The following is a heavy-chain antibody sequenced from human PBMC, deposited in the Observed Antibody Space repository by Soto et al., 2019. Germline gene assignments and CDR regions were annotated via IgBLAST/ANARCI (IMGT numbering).Heavy chain of an antibody. J-gene: IGHJ6*02. V-gene: IGHV3-33*01. D-gene: IGHD3-22*01. CDR2: IWYDGSNK. Sequence: GGSLRLSCAASGFTFSSYGMRWVRQAPGKGLEWVAVIWYDGSNKYYADSVKGRFTISRDNSKNTLYLQMNSLRAEDTAVYHCARLHKYYYDSSGAKNYYYYGMDVWGQGTTVTVSS. CDR1: GFTFSSYG. CDR3: ARLHKYYYDSSGAKNYYYYGMDV.